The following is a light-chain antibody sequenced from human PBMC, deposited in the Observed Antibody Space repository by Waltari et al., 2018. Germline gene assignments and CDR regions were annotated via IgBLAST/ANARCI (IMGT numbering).Light chain of an antibody. CDR1: QDIRNY. Sequence: TQFPSSLSAYVGGRVTITCQATQDIRNYLNWYQQKPGKAPQLLVYDASHLQSGVPSRFTGSRSGTYFTLTINNVQPEDAATYYCHQYEKVPLTFGGGTKVDI. J-gene: IGKJ4*01. V-gene: IGKV1-33*01. CDR3: HQYEKVPLT. CDR2: DAS.